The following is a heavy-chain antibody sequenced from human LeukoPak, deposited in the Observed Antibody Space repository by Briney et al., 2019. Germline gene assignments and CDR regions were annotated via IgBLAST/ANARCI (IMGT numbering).Heavy chain of an antibody. J-gene: IGHJ6*02. D-gene: IGHD6-6*01. V-gene: IGHV1-69*13. CDR2: IIPIFGTA. Sequence: SVKVSCKASGGTFSSYAISWVRQAPGQGLEWMGGIIPIFGTANYAQKFQGRVTITADESTSTAYMELSSLRAEDTAVYYCAKEYSGSSSFGGDYYYGMDVWGQGTTVTVSS. CDR1: GGTFSSYA. CDR3: AKEYSGSSSFGGDYYYGMDV.